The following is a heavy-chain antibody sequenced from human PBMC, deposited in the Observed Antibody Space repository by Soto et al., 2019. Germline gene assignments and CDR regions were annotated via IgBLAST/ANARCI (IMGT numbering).Heavy chain of an antibody. D-gene: IGHD3-9*01. V-gene: IGHV4-39*01. CDR3: ARKPLVLRYFDWSDPYYYYMDV. CDR1: GGSISSSSYY. CDR2: IYYSGST. J-gene: IGHJ6*03. Sequence: SETLSLTCTVSGGSISSSSYYWGWIRQPPGKGLEWIGSIYYSGSTYYNPSLKSRVTISVDTSKNQFSLKLSSVTAADTAVYYCARKPLVLRYFDWSDPYYYYMDVWGKGTTVTVSS.